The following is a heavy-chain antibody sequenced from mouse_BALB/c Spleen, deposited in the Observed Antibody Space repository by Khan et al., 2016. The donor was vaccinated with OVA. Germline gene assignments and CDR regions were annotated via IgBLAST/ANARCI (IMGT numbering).Heavy chain of an antibody. CDR3: VREAYRYDEYYFDY. Sequence: EVMLVESGGDLVKPGGSLKLSCAVSGFTFSSYVMSWVRQTPEKRLEWVASISSGGTTAYPDSVKGRFTISRDNARNIMYLQMSSLRSEDTAMYYCVREAYRYDEYYFDYWGQGTTLTVSS. J-gene: IGHJ2*01. CDR1: GFTFSSYV. V-gene: IGHV5-6-5*01. CDR2: ISSGGTT. D-gene: IGHD2-14*01.